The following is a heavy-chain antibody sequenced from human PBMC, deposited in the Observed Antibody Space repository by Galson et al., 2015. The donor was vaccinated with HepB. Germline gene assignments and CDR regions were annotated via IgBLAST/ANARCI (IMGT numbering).Heavy chain of an antibody. J-gene: IGHJ4*02. V-gene: IGHV1-69*10. CDR2: IIPILGIA. CDR1: GGTFSSYA. D-gene: IGHD6-19*01. Sequence: SVKASCKASGGTFSSYAISWVRQAPGQGLEWMGGIIPILGIANYAQKFQGRVTITADKSTSTAYMELSSLRSEDTAVYYCAREGYSSGWYGWGQGTLVTVSS. CDR3: AREGYSSGWYG.